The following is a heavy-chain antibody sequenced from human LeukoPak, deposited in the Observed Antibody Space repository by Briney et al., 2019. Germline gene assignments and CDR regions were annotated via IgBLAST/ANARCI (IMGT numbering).Heavy chain of an antibody. CDR3: ARGRERRYYYDSSGYSCDY. J-gene: IGHJ4*02. V-gene: IGHV4-34*01. D-gene: IGHD3-22*01. Sequence: PSETLSLTCAVYGGSFSGYYWSWIRQPPGKGLEWIGEINHSGSTNYNPSLKSRVTISVDTSKSQFSLKLSSVTAADTAVYYCARGRERRYYYDSSGYSCDYWGQGTLVTVSS. CDR2: INHSGST. CDR1: GGSFSGYY.